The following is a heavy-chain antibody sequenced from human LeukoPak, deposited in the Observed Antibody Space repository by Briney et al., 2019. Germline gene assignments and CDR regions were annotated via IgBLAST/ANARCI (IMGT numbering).Heavy chain of an antibody. V-gene: IGHV4-59*08. D-gene: IGHD2-21*02. Sequence: SETLSLTCTVSGGSVSGYYWSWIRQPPGKGLEYIGYIFYTGTTLYSPSLKTRVTMSVDTFENQFSLKLSSVTAADTAVYYCARHDVVPVIRRGFDFWGQGTLVTVSS. CDR3: ARHDVVPVIRRGFDF. J-gene: IGHJ4*02. CDR1: GGSVSGYY. CDR2: IFYTGTT.